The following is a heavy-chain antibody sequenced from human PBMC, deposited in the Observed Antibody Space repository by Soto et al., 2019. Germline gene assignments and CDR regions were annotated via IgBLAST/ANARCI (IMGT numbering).Heavy chain of an antibody. V-gene: IGHV5-51*01. CDR3: ARQHPLDSRVWYT. J-gene: IGHJ4*02. Sequence: GESLKISCKVSGDSFTGFWIGWVRQMPGKGLEWLGSIYPRDSDTRYSPSFQGQVTISADKSLSTAYLQWNSLQASGTAIYYCARQHPLDSRVWYTWGQGTLVTVSS. D-gene: IGHD6-19*01. CDR1: GDSFTGFW. CDR2: IYPRDSDT.